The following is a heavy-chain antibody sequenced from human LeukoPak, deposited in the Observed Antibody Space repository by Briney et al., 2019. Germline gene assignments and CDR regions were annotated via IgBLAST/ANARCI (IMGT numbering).Heavy chain of an antibody. V-gene: IGHV4-34*01. D-gene: IGHD3-10*01. Sequence: KSSETLSLTCAVYGGSFSGYYWSWIRQPPGKGLEWIGEINHSGSTNYNPSLKSRVTISVDTPKNQFSLKLSSVTAADTAVYYCARRRGLHMVRGVIENDLWGRGTLVTVSS. CDR3: ARRRGLHMVRGVIENDL. CDR2: INHSGST. J-gene: IGHJ2*01. CDR1: GGSFSGYY.